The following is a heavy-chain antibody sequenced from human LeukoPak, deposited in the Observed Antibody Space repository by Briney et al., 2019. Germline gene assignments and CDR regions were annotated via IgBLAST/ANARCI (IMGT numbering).Heavy chain of an antibody. CDR1: GLTFSSYA. Sequence: QAGGSLRLSCAASGLTFSSYAMSWVRQAPGKGLEWVSAISGSSSRTYYADSVKGRFTISRDNSKNTLYLRINSLRAEDTAVYYCAKEVVVSAAVGTVGFDPWGQGTLVIVSS. CDR2: ISGSSSRT. D-gene: IGHD6-13*01. CDR3: AKEVVVSAAVGTVGFDP. J-gene: IGHJ5*02. V-gene: IGHV3-23*01.